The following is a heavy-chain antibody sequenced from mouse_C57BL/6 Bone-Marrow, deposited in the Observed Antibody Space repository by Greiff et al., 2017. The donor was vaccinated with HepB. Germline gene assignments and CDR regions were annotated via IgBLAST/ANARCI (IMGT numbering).Heavy chain of an antibody. J-gene: IGHJ2*01. CDR2: IYPRSGNT. Sequence: QVHVKQSGAELARPGASVKLSCKASGYTFTSYGLSWVKQRTGQGLEWIGEIYPRSGNTYYNEKFKGKATLTADKSSSTAYMELRSLTSEDSAVYFCARWGSYYYGSSHEDYWGQGTTLTVSS. D-gene: IGHD1-1*01. V-gene: IGHV1-81*01. CDR3: ARWGSYYYGSSHEDY. CDR1: GYTFTSYG.